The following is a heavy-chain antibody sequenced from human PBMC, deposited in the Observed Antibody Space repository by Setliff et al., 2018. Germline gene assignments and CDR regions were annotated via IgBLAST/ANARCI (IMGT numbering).Heavy chain of an antibody. Sequence: PGGSLRLSCAASGFTFSNAWMSWVRQAPGKGLEWVGRIKSKTDGGTTDYAAPVKGGFTISRDDSNNTLYLQINSLKTEDTAVYYCTTDRGVIRSGWPGYWFDPWGQGTLVTVPS. D-gene: IGHD6-19*01. V-gene: IGHV3-15*01. CDR3: TTDRGVIRSGWPGYWFDP. J-gene: IGHJ5*02. CDR2: IKSKTDGGTT. CDR1: GFTFSNAW.